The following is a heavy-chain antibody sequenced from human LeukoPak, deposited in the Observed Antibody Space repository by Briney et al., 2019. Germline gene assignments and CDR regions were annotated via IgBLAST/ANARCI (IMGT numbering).Heavy chain of an antibody. Sequence: GSLRLSCVASGFTFSDYWMHWVRQPPGKGLVWVSRIYVDGRTTNYADSVKGRFTISRDNAKNTVYLEMNSLSVEDTATYYCIRDFRSADLWGQGTLVTVTS. CDR3: IRDFRSADL. V-gene: IGHV3-74*01. CDR1: GFTFSDYW. CDR2: IYVDGRTT. J-gene: IGHJ5*02.